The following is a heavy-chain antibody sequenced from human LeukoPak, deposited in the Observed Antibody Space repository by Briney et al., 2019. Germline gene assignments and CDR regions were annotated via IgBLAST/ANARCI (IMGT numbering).Heavy chain of an antibody. CDR1: GFTFSSYA. J-gene: IGHJ5*02. V-gene: IGHV3-64*01. CDR3: ARANYYVSGSKNWFAP. Sequence: GGSLRLSCAASGFTFSSYAMHWVRQAPGKGLEYVSAISSNGGSTYYANSVKGRFTISRDNSKNTLYLQMGSLRAEDMAVYYWARANYYVSGSKNWFAPGAQGTLVTVSS. CDR2: ISSNGGST. D-gene: IGHD3-10*01.